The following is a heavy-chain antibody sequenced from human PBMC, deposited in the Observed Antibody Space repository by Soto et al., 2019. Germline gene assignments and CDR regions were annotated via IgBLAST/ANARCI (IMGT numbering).Heavy chain of an antibody. Sequence: SETLSLTCTVSGGSISSYYWSWIRRPPGKGLEWIGYIYYSGSTNYNPSLKSRVTISVDTSKNQFSLKLSSVTAADTAVYYCARLTYDSSGYPFDYWGQGTLVTVSS. J-gene: IGHJ4*02. CDR2: IYYSGST. V-gene: IGHV4-59*01. D-gene: IGHD3-22*01. CDR3: ARLTYDSSGYPFDY. CDR1: GGSISSYY.